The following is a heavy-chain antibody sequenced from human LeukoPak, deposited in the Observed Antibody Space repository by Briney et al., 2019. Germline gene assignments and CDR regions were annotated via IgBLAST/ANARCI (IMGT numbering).Heavy chain of an antibody. V-gene: IGHV3-23*01. CDR3: AKGGKWDVTPFDY. D-gene: IGHD1-26*01. J-gene: IGHJ4*02. Sequence: GGSLRLSCAASGFTFTSYSMNWVRQAPGKGLEWVSTISGGGGGTYYADSVKGRFTISRDNSKNTLYLQVNSLRAEGTAVYYCAKGGKWDVTPFDYWGQGTLVTVSS. CDR1: GFTFTSYS. CDR2: ISGGGGGT.